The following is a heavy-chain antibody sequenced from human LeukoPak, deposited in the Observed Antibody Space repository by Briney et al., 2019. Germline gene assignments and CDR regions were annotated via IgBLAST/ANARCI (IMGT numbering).Heavy chain of an antibody. J-gene: IGHJ3*02. Sequence: PSETLSLTCAVYGGSFSGYYWSWIRQPPGKGLEWIGEINHSGSTNYNPSLKSRVTISVDTSKNQFSLKLSSVTAADTAVYYCATSLPYTAMFEMKGSDAFDIWGQGTMVTVSS. V-gene: IGHV4-34*01. CDR3: ATSLPYTAMFEMKGSDAFDI. CDR2: INHSGST. CDR1: GGSFSGYY. D-gene: IGHD5-18*01.